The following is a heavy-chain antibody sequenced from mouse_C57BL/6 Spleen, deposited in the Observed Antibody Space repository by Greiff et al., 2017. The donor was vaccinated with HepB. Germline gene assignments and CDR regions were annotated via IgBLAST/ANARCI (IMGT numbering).Heavy chain of an antibody. V-gene: IGHV1-82*01. J-gene: IGHJ4*01. CDR2: IYPGDGDT. CDR1: GYAFSSSW. CDR3: APYGYDALYAMDY. Sequence: QVQLQQSGPELVKPGASVKISCKASGYAFSSSWMNWVKQRPGKGLEWIGRIYPGDGDTNYNGKFKGKATLTADKSSSPAYMKLSSLTSEDSAVYFCAPYGYDALYAMDYWGQGTSVTVSS. D-gene: IGHD2-2*01.